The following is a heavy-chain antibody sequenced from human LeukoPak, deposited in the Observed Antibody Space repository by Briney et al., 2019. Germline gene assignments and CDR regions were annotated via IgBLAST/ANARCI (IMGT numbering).Heavy chain of an antibody. CDR3: TTGVLTGFPR. D-gene: IGHD3-9*01. Sequence: GGSLRHSCVPPGFTFSNAWMSWVRQAPGKGLEWVGRIKSKSDGGTTDYAAPVKGRFTISGDDSKNTLYLQMNSLKTEDTAVYYCTTGVLTGFPRWGQGTLVTVSS. V-gene: IGHV3-15*01. J-gene: IGHJ4*02. CDR1: GFTFSNAW. CDR2: IKSKSDGGTT.